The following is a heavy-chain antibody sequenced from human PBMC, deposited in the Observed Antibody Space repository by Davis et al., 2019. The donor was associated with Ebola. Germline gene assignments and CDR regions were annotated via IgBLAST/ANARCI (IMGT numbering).Heavy chain of an antibody. D-gene: IGHD6-19*01. Sequence: ASVKVSCKASGYTFTGYYMHWVRQAPGQGLEWMGRINPNSGGTNYAQKFQGRVTMTRDTSISTAYMEQSRLRSDDTAVYYCARVVYSEQWLANWFDPWGQGTLVTVSS. CDR2: INPNSGGT. CDR1: GYTFTGYY. CDR3: ARVVYSEQWLANWFDP. J-gene: IGHJ5*02. V-gene: IGHV1-2*06.